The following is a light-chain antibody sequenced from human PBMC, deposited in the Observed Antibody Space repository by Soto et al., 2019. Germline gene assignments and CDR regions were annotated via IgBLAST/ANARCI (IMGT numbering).Light chain of an antibody. CDR1: SSDIGSHNL. V-gene: IGLV2-23*01. CDR3: CSYAGDGTFVI. Sequence: QSALTQPASVSGSPGQSITISCTGTSSDIGSHNLVSWYQLHPGKAPKLIIYEGTKRPPGVSNHFSGSKSANTASLTISGLQADDEADYCCCSYAGDGTFVIFGGGTKLTVL. CDR2: EGT. J-gene: IGLJ2*01.